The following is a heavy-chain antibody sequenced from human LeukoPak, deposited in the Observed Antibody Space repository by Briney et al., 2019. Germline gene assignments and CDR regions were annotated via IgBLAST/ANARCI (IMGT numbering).Heavy chain of an antibody. J-gene: IGHJ3*02. V-gene: IGHV4-59*08. CDR3: ARHTPLGYCSGGSCPGAHDAFDI. CDR2: IYYSGST. D-gene: IGHD2-15*01. Sequence: SETLSLICTVSGGSISSYYWSWIRQPPGKGLEWIGYIYYSGSTNYNPSLKSRVTISVDTSKNQFSLKLSSVTAADTAVYYCARHTPLGYCSGGSCPGAHDAFDIWGQGTMVTVSS. CDR1: GGSISSYY.